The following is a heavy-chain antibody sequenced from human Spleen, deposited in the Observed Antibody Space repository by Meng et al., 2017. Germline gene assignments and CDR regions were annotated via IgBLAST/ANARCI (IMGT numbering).Heavy chain of an antibody. V-gene: IGHV4-34*01. CDR3: RLAYCDSDCGDY. D-gene: IGHD2-21*02. CDR1: GEPFSGYY. Sequence: QVQLQSWGAGLLKPSGTLSPTGAVYGEPFSGYYWSWIRQPPGKGLEWIGGINNSGTTDYNPSLKSRVTMSVATSKKQFSLKLSSVTAADTALYYCRLAYCDSDCGDYWGQGTLVTVSS. J-gene: IGHJ4*02. CDR2: INNSGTT.